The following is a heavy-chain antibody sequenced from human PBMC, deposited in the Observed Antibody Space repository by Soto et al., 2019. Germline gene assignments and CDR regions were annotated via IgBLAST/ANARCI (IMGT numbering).Heavy chain of an antibody. CDR2: IYPYDSDT. CDR1: GYSFTSYW. D-gene: IGHD2-2*01. CDR3: ARHLVGSTRGNFDY. Sequence: GESLKISCKTSGYSFTSYWIGWVRQMPGKGMEWMGNIYPYDSDTRYSPSFQGQVTISADTSITTAYLQWSGLRASDTAMYFCARHLVGSTRGNFDYWGQGPLGTFSS. V-gene: IGHV5-51*01. J-gene: IGHJ4*01.